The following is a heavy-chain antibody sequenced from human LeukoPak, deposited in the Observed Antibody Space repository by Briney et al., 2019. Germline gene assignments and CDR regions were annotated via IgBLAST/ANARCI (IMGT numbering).Heavy chain of an antibody. J-gene: IGHJ4*02. D-gene: IGHD2-2*01. CDR1: GGTFSSYA. V-gene: IGHV1-69*01. CDR3: ARDLCSSTSCLTGGKGGY. CDR2: IIPIFGTA. Sequence: ASVKVSCKASGGTFSSYAISWVRQAPGQGLEWMGGIIPIFGTANYAQKFQGRVTITADESTSTAYMELSSLRSEDTAVYYCARDLCSSTSCLTGGKGGYWGQGTLVTVSS.